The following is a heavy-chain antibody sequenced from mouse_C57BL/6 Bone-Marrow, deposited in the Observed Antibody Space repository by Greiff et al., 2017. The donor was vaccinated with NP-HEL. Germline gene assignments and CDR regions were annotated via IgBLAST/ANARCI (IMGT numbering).Heavy chain of an antibody. J-gene: IGHJ3*01. CDR2: INPSTGGT. Sequence: VQLQQSGPELVKPGASVKISCKASGYSFTGYYMNWVKQSPEKSLEWIGEINPSTGGTTYNQKFKAKATLTVDKSSSTAYMQLKSLTSEDSAVYYCARTYYGNYRFAYWGQGTLVTVSA. V-gene: IGHV1-42*01. CDR1: GYSFTGYY. CDR3: ARTYYGNYRFAY. D-gene: IGHD2-1*01.